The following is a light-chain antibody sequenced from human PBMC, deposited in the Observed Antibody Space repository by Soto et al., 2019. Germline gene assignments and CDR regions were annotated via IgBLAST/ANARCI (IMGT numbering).Light chain of an antibody. CDR1: QSGSSSY. Sequence: EIVLTQSPGTLSLSPGERATLSCRASQSGSSSYLAWYQQKPGQAPRLLIYGASSRATGIPDRFTGSGSGTDFTLTISSLEPEDFAVYYCQQYGSSPWTFGQGNKVEIK. V-gene: IGKV3-20*01. CDR3: QQYGSSPWT. J-gene: IGKJ1*01. CDR2: GAS.